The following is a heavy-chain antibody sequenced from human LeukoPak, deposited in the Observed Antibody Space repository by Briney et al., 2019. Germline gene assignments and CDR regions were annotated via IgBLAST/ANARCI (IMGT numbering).Heavy chain of an antibody. CDR3: ARHPLAYGGKISFDY. J-gene: IGHJ4*02. D-gene: IGHD4-23*01. Sequence: PSETLSLTCAVSGYSISSGYYWGWIRQPPGKGLEWIGSIYHSGSTYYNPSLKSRVTISVDTSKNQFSLKLSSVTAADTAVYYCARHPLAYGGKISFDYWGQGTLVTVSS. CDR1: GYSISSGYY. V-gene: IGHV4-38-2*01. CDR2: IYHSGST.